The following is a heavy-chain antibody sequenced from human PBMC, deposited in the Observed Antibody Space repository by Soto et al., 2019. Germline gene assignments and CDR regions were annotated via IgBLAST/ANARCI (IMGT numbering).Heavy chain of an antibody. CDR2: ISAHNGNT. D-gene: IGHD1-1*01. Sequence: QVHLVQSGAEVNKSGASGKVSCKGSGYDFTTYGITWVRQAPGQGLEWMAWISAHNGNTDYAQKLQGRVTVTRDTSTSTAYMELRSLRSDDTAVYYCARGRYGDYWGQGALVIVSS. J-gene: IGHJ4*02. CDR1: GYDFTTYG. V-gene: IGHV1-18*01. CDR3: ARGRYGDY.